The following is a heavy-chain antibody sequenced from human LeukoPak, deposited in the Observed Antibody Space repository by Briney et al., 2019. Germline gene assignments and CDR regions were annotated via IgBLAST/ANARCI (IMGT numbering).Heavy chain of an antibody. J-gene: IGHJ4*02. V-gene: IGHV3-48*01. Sequence: GGFLRLSCAASGFTFSSSSMNWVRQAPGKGLEWVSFISTSGTIYYADSVKGRFTISRDNAKNSLYLQMNSLRAEDTAVYYCARLTDYWGQGTLVTVSS. CDR2: ISTSGTI. CDR1: GFTFSSSS. CDR3: ARLTDY.